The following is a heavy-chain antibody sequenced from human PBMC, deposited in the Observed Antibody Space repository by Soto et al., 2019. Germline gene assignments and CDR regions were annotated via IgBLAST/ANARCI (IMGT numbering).Heavy chain of an antibody. CDR3: TTTDIVATITAYFDY. V-gene: IGHV3-15*01. Sequence: ESGGGLVKPGGSLRLSCAASGFTFSNAWMSWVRQAPGKGLEWVGRIKSKTDGGTTDYAAPVKGRFTISRDDSKNTLYLQMNSLKTEDTAVYYCTTTDIVATITAYFDYWGQGTLVTVSS. CDR2: IKSKTDGGTT. CDR1: GFTFSNAW. J-gene: IGHJ4*02. D-gene: IGHD5-12*01.